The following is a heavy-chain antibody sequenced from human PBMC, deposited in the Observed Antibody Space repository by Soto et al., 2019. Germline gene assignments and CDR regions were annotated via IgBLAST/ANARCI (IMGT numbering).Heavy chain of an antibody. Sequence: SETLSLTCTVSGGSISSYYWSWIRQPPGKGLEWIGYIYYSGSTNYNPSLKSRVTISVDTSKNQFSLKLSSVTAADTAVYYCARKGPRDAFDIWGQGTMVTVSS. CDR2: IYYSGST. V-gene: IGHV4-59*08. CDR3: ARKGPRDAFDI. CDR1: GGSISSYY. J-gene: IGHJ3*02.